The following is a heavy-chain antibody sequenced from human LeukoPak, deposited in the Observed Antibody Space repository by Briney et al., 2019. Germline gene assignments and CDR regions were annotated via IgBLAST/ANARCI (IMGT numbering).Heavy chain of an antibody. CDR1: GFTFSSYS. J-gene: IGHJ4*02. V-gene: IGHV3-23*03. CDR2: IYSGGST. CDR3: AKDREWELLFAD. D-gene: IGHD1-26*01. Sequence: GGSLRLSCAASGFTFSSYSMNWVRQAPGKGLEWVSVIYSGGSTYYADSVKGRFTISRDNSKNTLYLQMNSLRAEDTAVYYCAKDREWELLFADWGQGTLVTVSS.